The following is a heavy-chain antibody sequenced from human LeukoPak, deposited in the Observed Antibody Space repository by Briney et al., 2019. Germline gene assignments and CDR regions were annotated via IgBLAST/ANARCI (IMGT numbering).Heavy chain of an antibody. D-gene: IGHD6-13*01. Sequence: TGGSLRLSCAPSGFTFSSYGIHWVRQAPGKGLEWVAVIWFDGSNKYYADSVKGRFTISRDNSKNTLYLQMNSLRAEDTAVYYCARGDLAAAGGAGVPFDYWGPGTLVIVSS. J-gene: IGHJ4*02. CDR1: GFTFSSYG. CDR3: ARGDLAAAGGAGVPFDY. V-gene: IGHV3-33*01. CDR2: IWFDGSNK.